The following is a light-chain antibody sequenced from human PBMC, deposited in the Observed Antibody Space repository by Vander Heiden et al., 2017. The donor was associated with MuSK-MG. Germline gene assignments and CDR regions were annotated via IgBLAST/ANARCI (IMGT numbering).Light chain of an antibody. CDR1: ERITNY. J-gene: IGKJ3*01. CDR3: QQCHSTPFT. CDR2: SAS. Sequence: DLQMTQSASSLSASVGDRVTISCRASERITNYLNWYQQKLGIAPNLLIYSASHPQRGVPSRFSGSGSGTNFTLTISCLQPEDFATYCCQQCHSTPFTFGHGTKADIK. V-gene: IGKV1-39*01.